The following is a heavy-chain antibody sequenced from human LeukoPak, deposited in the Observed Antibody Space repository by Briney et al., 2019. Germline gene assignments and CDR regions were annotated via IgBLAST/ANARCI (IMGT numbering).Heavy chain of an antibody. Sequence: GGSLRLSCAASGFTFSSYAMSWVRQAPGKGLEWVSLISGSGDTTYYADSVKGRFTISRDSSKNTVYLQMNRLRVEDTAVYYCTEDRVAVAGTSDYWGHGTLVTVSS. D-gene: IGHD6-19*01. CDR3: TEDRVAVAGTSDY. CDR2: ISGSGDTT. J-gene: IGHJ4*01. CDR1: GFTFSSYA. V-gene: IGHV3-23*01.